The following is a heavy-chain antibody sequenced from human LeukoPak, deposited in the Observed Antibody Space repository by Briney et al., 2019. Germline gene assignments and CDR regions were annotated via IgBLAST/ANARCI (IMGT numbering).Heavy chain of an antibody. CDR1: GYTFSGYY. V-gene: IGHV1-2*02. D-gene: IGHD3-10*01. J-gene: IGHJ3*01. Sequence: ASVKVSCKASGYTFSGYYIHWVRQAAGQGLAWMGWINPDCDDTRYATSFKGSATMNMETTISTAYYKLSRLRYDDTAVYYCARHLLLSFGEGASDTFDFWGQGTMVAVSS. CDR3: ARHLLLSFGEGASDTFDF. CDR2: INPDCDDT.